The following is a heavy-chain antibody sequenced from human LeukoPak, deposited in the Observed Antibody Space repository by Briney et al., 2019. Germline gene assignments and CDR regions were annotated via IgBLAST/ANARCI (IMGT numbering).Heavy chain of an antibody. Sequence: GGSLRLSCVVSGFSLSNYAMNWVRQAPGKGPEWVSYISSANSHIYYADSVKGRFIISRDNAKNSLYLQMNSLRAEDTADYYCARDLMRFLEWVNWGQGTLVTVSS. D-gene: IGHD3-3*01. CDR1: GFSLSNYA. CDR3: ARDLMRFLEWVN. J-gene: IGHJ4*02. V-gene: IGHV3-21*01. CDR2: ISSANSHI.